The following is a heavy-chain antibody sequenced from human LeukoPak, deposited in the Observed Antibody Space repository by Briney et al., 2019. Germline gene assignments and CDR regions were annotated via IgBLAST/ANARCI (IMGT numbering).Heavy chain of an antibody. J-gene: IGHJ4*02. V-gene: IGHV3-21*01. D-gene: IGHD3-10*01. CDR2: ISSSSSYI. CDR1: GFTFSSYA. Sequence: PGGSLRLSCAASGFTFSSYAMSWVRQAPGKGLEWVSSISSSSSYIYYADSVKGRFTISRDNAKNSLYLQMNSLRAEDTAVYYCARKTMVRGVIGHFDYWGQGTLVTVSS. CDR3: ARKTMVRGVIGHFDY.